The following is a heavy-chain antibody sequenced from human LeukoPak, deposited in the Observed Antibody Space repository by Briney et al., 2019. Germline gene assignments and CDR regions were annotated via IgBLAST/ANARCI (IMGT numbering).Heavy chain of an antibody. Sequence: PSETLSLTCTVSGGSISSYYWNWIRQPPGKGLEWLGYISYTGSTNYNPSLKSRVTISVDTSKNQFSLKLSSVTAADTAVYYCASSSRDGYNTYLDYWGQGTLVTVSS. CDR3: ASSSRDGYNTYLDY. D-gene: IGHD5-24*01. V-gene: IGHV4-59*12. CDR2: ISYTGST. J-gene: IGHJ4*02. CDR1: GGSISSYY.